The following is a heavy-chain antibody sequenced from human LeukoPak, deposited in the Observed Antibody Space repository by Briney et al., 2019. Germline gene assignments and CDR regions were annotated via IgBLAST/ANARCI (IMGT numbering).Heavy chain of an antibody. CDR1: GYSFPNYW. D-gene: IGHD6-13*01. CDR2: IYPGDSDT. CDR3: ARQPSDIAAAED. J-gene: IGHJ4*02. Sequence: GESLKISCKGSGYSFPNYWIGWVRQMPGKGLEWMGIIYPGDSDTRYSPSFQGQVTIPADKSISTAYLQWSSLKASDTAMYYCARQPSDIAAAEDWGQGTLVTVSS. V-gene: IGHV5-51*01.